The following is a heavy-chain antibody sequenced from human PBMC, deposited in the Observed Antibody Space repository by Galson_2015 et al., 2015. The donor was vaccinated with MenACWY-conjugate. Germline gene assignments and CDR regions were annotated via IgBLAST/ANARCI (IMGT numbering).Heavy chain of an antibody. CDR1: GFTFTGYE. V-gene: IGHV3-48*03. J-gene: IGHJ6*03. D-gene: IGHD5-18*01. CDR2: ISKSGSPI. Sequence: SLRLSCAASGFTFTGYEFNWVRQAPGTGLEWLSYISKSGSPIYYADSVKGRFTISRDNIKKSLFLEMNCLRAGDTGVYYCARVGTWIHQYFYYMDVWGKGTTVTVSS. CDR3: ARVGTWIHQYFYYMDV.